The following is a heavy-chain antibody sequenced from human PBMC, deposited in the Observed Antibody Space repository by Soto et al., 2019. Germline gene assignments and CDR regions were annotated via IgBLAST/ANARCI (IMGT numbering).Heavy chain of an antibody. CDR3: ARAVNFGYYYMDV. Sequence: GGSLRLSCAASGVTFSSYWMDWVRQAPGKGLVWVSRINSDGSSTSYADSVKGRFTISRDNAKNTLYLQMNSLRAEDTAVYYCARAVNFGYYYMDVWGKGTTVTVSS. D-gene: IGHD1-20*01. CDR1: GVTFSSYW. V-gene: IGHV3-74*01. CDR2: INSDGSST. J-gene: IGHJ6*03.